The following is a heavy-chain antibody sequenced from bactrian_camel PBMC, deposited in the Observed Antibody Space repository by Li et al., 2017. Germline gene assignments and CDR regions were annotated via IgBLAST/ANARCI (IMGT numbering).Heavy chain of an antibody. CDR2: ISNAGAT. D-gene: IGHD5*01. V-gene: IGHV3S55*01. CDR3: AARTLPGGFITFRQQSYDQ. CDR1: GYNFWTLH. J-gene: IGHJ4*01. Sequence: HVQLVESGGGSVQAGSALRLACVASGYNFWTLHMAWFRQSAQREREAVATISNAGATDYAESVKDRFTITKDYTNDILYLEMNSLKPEDTAVYYCAARTLPGGFITFRQQSYDQWGRGTQVTVS.